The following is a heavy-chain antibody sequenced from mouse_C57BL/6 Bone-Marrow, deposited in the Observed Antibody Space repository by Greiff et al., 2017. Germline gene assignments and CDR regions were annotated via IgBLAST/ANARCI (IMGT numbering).Heavy chain of an antibody. CDR2: IHPNSGST. CDR1: GYTFTSYW. V-gene: IGHV1-64*01. J-gene: IGHJ4*01. CDR3: AKGVADYAMDY. Sequence: QVQLQQPGAELVKPGASVKLSRKASGYTFTSYWMHWVKQRPGQGLEWIGMIHPNSGSTNYNEKFKSKATLTVDKSSSTAYMQLSSLTSEDSAVYYCAKGVADYAMDYWGQGTSVTVSS. D-gene: IGHD1-1*02.